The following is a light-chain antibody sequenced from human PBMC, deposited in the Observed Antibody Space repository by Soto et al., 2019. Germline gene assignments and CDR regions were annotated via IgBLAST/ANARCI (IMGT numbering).Light chain of an antibody. Sequence: DIQMTQSPSSLSASVGDRVTITCRASQSIGNYLNWYQHKPGKAPKLLIYGASSLHSGVPSSFSGSGSGTDFHLTISSLQPEEFATYYCQQSYSTPLTFGGGTKVEIK. J-gene: IGKJ4*01. CDR1: QSIGNY. CDR3: QQSYSTPLT. V-gene: IGKV1-39*01. CDR2: GAS.